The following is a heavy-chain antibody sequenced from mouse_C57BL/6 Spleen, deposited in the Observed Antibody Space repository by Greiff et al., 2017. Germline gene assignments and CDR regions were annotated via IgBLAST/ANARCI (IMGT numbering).Heavy chain of an antibody. CDR2: IDPSDSYT. D-gene: IGHD2-2*01. V-gene: IGHV1-69*01. CDR1: GYTFTSYW. J-gene: IGHJ4*01. Sequence: QVQLQQPGAELVMPGASVKLSCKASGYTFTSYWMHWVKQRPGQGLEWIGEIDPSDSYTNYNQQFKGKSTLTVDKSSSTAYMQLSSLTSEDSAVYYCARVVTTDYYAMDYWGQGTSVTVSS. CDR3: ARVVTTDYYAMDY.